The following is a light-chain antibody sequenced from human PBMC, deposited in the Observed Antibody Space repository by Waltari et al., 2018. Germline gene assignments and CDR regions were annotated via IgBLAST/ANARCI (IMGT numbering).Light chain of an antibody. CDR3: SSYTSSISVV. CDR2: DVT. Sequence: QSALTQPAPVSGSPGQSITISCTGTSSDVGGYNFVSWYQQHPGKAPKRRVYDVTNRPSGCSNRFSGSNAVNTAALTISGLQAEDEADYYCSSYTSSISVVFGGGTKLTVL. V-gene: IGLV2-14*03. CDR1: SSDVGGYNF. J-gene: IGLJ2*01.